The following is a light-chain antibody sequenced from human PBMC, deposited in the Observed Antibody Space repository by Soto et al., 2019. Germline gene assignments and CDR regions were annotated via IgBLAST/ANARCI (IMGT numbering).Light chain of an antibody. V-gene: IGLV1-51*01. Sequence: QSVLTQPPSVSATPGQKVTISCSGSSSNIGNNYVSWYQQFPGAAPKLLIYDNYWRPSGIPDRFSASKSGTSATQGITGLQTGDEADYYCATWDSSLSAVVVGGGTKLTVL. CDR1: SSNIGNNY. CDR3: ATWDSSLSAVV. J-gene: IGLJ2*01. CDR2: DNY.